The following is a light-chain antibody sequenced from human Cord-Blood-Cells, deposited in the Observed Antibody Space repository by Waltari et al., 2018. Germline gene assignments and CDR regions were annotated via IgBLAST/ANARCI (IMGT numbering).Light chain of an antibody. J-gene: IGLJ3*02. Sequence: SSELTQDPAVSVALGQTVRIPCQGDSLRSYYASWYQQKPGQAPVLVIYGKNNRPSGIPDRFSGSSSGNTASSTITGAQAEDEADYYCNSRDSSGNHLVFGGGTKLTVL. CDR2: GKN. CDR3: NSRDSSGNHLV. V-gene: IGLV3-19*01. CDR1: SLRSYY.